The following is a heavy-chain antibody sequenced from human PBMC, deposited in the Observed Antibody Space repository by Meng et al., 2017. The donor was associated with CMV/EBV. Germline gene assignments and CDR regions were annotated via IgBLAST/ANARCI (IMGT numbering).Heavy chain of an antibody. Sequence: GESLKISCTASGFTFGDYAMSWVRQAPGKGLEWVGFIRSKAYGGTTEYAASVKGRFTISRDDSKSIAYLQMNSLKTEDTAVYYCTRASWWELLPYFDYWGQGTPVTVSS. CDR1: GFTFGDYA. J-gene: IGHJ4*02. CDR2: IRSKAYGGTT. CDR3: TRASWWELLPYFDY. D-gene: IGHD1-26*01. V-gene: IGHV3-49*04.